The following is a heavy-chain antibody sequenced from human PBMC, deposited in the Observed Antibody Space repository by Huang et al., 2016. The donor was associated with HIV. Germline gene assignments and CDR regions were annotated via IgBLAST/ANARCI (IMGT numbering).Heavy chain of an antibody. D-gene: IGHD6-19*01. Sequence: QVQLVQSESDLKKPGASVKVSCKVSGYTFSDYAINWVRQAPGQGLEWMGWINTDTGDPTYAPGFRGRFVFSMDTSLSTAFLQISSLESDDSALYYCSSGEKSNGFDHWGRGTLVTVSS. CDR1: GYTFSDYA. CDR3: SSGEKSNGFDH. J-gene: IGHJ4*02. V-gene: IGHV7-4-1*02. CDR2: INTDTGDP.